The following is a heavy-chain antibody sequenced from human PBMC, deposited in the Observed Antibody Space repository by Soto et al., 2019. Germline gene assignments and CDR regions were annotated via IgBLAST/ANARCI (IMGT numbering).Heavy chain of an antibody. J-gene: IGHJ6*02. D-gene: IGHD3-10*01. CDR2: INPNSGGT. CDR3: ARVVQSGGDSYYYGMDV. CDR1: GYTFTGYY. V-gene: IGHV1-2*04. Sequence: ASMKVSCKASGYTFTGYYMHRGRQAPGQRLEWMGWINPNSGGTNYAQKFQGWVTMTRDTSISTAYMELSRLRSDDTAVYYCARVVQSGGDSYYYGMDVWGQGTTVTVSS.